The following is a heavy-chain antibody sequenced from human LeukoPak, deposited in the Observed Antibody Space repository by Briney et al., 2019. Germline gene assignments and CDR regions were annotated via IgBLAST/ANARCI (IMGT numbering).Heavy chain of an antibody. CDR1: GFTVSSNY. CDR2: IYSGGST. J-gene: IGHJ6*03. V-gene: IGHV3-66*02. CDR3: ARATRGYCSSTSCFPYYYYYMDV. D-gene: IGHD2-2*01. Sequence: GGSLRLSCAASGFTVSSNYVSWVRQAPGKGLEWVSVIYSGGSTYYADSVKGRFTISRDNSKNTLYLQMNSLRAEDTAVYYCARATRGYCSSTSCFPYYYYYMDVWGKGTTVTVSS.